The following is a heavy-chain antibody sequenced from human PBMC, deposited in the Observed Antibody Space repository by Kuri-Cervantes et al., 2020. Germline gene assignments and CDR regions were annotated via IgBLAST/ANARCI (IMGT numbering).Heavy chain of an antibody. CDR2: IYSGGST. V-gene: IGHV3-66*01. D-gene: IGHD4-23*01. CDR1: GLTVSSNY. CDR3: AKLTRFAEEPFDY. J-gene: IGHJ4*02. Sequence: GGSLRLSCAASGLTVSSNYMSWVRQAPGKGLEWVSVIYSGGSTYYADSVKGRFTISRDNSKNTLYLQMNSLRAEDTAVYYCAKLTRFAEEPFDYWGQGTLVTVSS.